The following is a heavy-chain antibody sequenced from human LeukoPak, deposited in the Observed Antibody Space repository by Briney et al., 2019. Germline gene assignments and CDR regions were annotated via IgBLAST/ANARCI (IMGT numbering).Heavy chain of an antibody. V-gene: IGHV1-69*06. CDR1: GGTFSSYA. D-gene: IGHD3-9*01. CDR3: ARSAPTLTYDILTGYLGY. Sequence: ASVKVSCKASGGTFSSYAISWVRQAPGQGLEWMGGIIPIFGTANYAQKFQGRVTITADKSTSTANMERSRMRSDETAFYYWARSAPTLTYDILTGYLGYWGQGTLVTVSS. CDR2: IIPIFGTA. J-gene: IGHJ4*02.